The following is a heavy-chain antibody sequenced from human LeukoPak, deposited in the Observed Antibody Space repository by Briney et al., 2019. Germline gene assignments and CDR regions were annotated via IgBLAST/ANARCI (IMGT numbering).Heavy chain of an antibody. V-gene: IGHV3-48*03. CDR1: GFTFRSYE. CDR3: AKVAYSSPEDV. CDR2: LSSSGSAF. J-gene: IGHJ6*04. D-gene: IGHD6-19*01. Sequence: GGSLTLSCEDSGFTFRSYEMNWVRQAPGKGLEWIAYLSSSGSAFSYADSVKGRFTISRDNSKNTLYLQMNSLRAEDTAVYYCAKVAYSSPEDVWGKGTTVTVSS.